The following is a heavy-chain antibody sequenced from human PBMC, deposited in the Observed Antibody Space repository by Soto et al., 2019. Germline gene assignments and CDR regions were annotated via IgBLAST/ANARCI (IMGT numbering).Heavy chain of an antibody. V-gene: IGHV1-69*13. CDR2: IIPIFGTA. D-gene: IGHD6-6*01. CDR1: GGTFSSYA. Sequence: RASVKVSCKASGGTFSSYAISWVRQAPGQGLEWMGGIIPIFGTANYAQKFQGRVTITADESTSTAYMELSSLRSEDTAVYYCARGRPLDASAYWGQGTLVTVSS. CDR3: ARGRPLDASAY. J-gene: IGHJ4*02.